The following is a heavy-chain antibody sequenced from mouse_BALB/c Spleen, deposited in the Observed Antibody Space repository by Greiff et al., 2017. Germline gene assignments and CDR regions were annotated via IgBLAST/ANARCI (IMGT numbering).Heavy chain of an antibody. CDR3: ARSPYGSSYDYAMDY. V-gene: IGHV1S29*02. CDR2: IYPYNGGT. D-gene: IGHD1-1*01. Sequence: EVMLVESGPELVKPGASVKISCKASGYTFTDYNMHWVKQSHGKSLEWIGYIYPYNGGTGYNQKFKSKATLTVDNSSSTAYMELRSLTSEDSAVYYCARSPYGSSYDYAMDYWGQGTSVTVSS. J-gene: IGHJ4*01. CDR1: GYTFTDYN.